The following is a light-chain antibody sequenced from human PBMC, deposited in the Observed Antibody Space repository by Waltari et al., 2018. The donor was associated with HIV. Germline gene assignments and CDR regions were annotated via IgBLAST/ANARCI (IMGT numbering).Light chain of an antibody. Sequence: EIVLTPSPATLSLSPGGGASLSCRASQSVSNASLPWYKWKPGQAPRLVIDGPSRRATGVPDRFTGSGSGTDFTLTISRLQPEDFAVYYCLQHATLPYTFGQGTKLEI. CDR1: QSVSNAS. J-gene: IGKJ2*01. V-gene: IGKV3-20*01. CDR3: LQHATLPYT. CDR2: GPS.